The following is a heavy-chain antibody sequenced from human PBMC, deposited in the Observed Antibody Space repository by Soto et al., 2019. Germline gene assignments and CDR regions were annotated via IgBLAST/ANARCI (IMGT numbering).Heavy chain of an antibody. V-gene: IGHV1-8*01. CDR3: ATAAANPLSYYYGMDV. Sequence: QVQLVQSGAEVKKPGASVKVSCKASGYTFTSYDINWVRQATGQGLEWMGWMNPNSGNTGYAQKFQGRVTMTRNTSISTAYMELSSLRSEDTAAYYCATAAANPLSYYYGMDVWGQGTTVTVSS. J-gene: IGHJ6*02. D-gene: IGHD2-15*01. CDR2: MNPNSGNT. CDR1: GYTFTSYD.